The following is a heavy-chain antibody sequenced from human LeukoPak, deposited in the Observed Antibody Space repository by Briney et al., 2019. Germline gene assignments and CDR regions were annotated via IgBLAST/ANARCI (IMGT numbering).Heavy chain of an antibody. CDR3: ARDIVVVPAATYYYYMDV. CDR2: ISAYNGNT. J-gene: IGHJ6*03. Sequence: ASVKVSCKASGYTFTSYGISWVRQAPGQGLEWMGWISAYNGNTNYAQKLQGRVTMTTDTSTSTAYMELRSLRSDDTAVYYCARDIVVVPAATYYYYMDVWGKGTTDTVSS. CDR1: GYTFTSYG. D-gene: IGHD2-2*01. V-gene: IGHV1-18*01.